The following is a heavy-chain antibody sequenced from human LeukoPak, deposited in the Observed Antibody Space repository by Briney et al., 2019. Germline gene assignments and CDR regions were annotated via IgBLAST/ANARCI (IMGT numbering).Heavy chain of an antibody. J-gene: IGHJ4*02. V-gene: IGHV3-23*01. D-gene: IGHD3-10*01. Sequence: GGSLRLSCAASGFPFSNFAMTWVRQAPGKGLEWVSTINTSGGSTYYADSVKGRFTISRDNSKNTLYLQMNSLRAEDTAVYYCARDGFGESFDYWGQGTLVTVSS. CDR2: INTSGGST. CDR3: ARDGFGESFDY. CDR1: GFPFSNFA.